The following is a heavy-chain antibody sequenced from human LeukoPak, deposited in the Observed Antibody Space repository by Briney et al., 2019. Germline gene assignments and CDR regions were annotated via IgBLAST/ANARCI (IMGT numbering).Heavy chain of an antibody. CDR3: ARGLGGCSSTSCYRYYFDY. J-gene: IGHJ4*02. D-gene: IGHD2-2*01. V-gene: IGHV1-8*01. CDR2: MNPNSGNT. Sequence: EASVKVSCKGSGYTFTNYDINWVRQATGQGLEWMGWMNPNSGNTGYAQKFQGRVTMTRNTSISTAYMELSSLRSEDTAVYYCARGLGGCSSTSCYRYYFDYWGQGTLVTVSS. CDR1: GYTFTNYD.